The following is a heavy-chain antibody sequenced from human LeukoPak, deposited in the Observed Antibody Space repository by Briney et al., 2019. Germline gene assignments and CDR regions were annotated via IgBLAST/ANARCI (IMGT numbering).Heavy chain of an antibody. CDR2: INPSGGST. J-gene: IGHJ4*02. CDR3: ARDPPYSYGMRHFDY. V-gene: IGHV1-46*01. CDR1: GYTFTSYY. Sequence: ASVKVSCKTSGYTFTSYYMHWVRQAPGQGLEWMGIINPSGGSTSYAQKFQGRVTMTRDTSTSTVYMELSSLRSEDTAVYYCARDPPYSYGMRHFDYWGQGTLVTVSS. D-gene: IGHD5-18*01.